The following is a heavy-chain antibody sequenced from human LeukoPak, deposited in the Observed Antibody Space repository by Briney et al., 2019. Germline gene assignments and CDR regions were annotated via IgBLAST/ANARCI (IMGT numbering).Heavy chain of an antibody. CDR2: INPNSGGT. Sequence: ASVKVSCKASGYTFTGYYMHWVRQAPGQGLEWMGWINPNSGGTNYAQKFQGRVTMTRDTSISTAYMELSRLRSDDTAVYYCARESYGSGSHKYDYWGQGTLVTVSS. CDR1: GYTFTGYY. J-gene: IGHJ4*02. D-gene: IGHD3-10*01. CDR3: ARESYGSGSHKYDY. V-gene: IGHV1-2*02.